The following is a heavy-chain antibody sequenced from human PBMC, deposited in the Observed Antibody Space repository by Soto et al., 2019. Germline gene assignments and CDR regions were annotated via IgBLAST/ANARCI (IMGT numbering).Heavy chain of an antibody. CDR1: GYALMSFA. J-gene: IGHJ6*04. D-gene: IGHD6-19*01. CDR3: ARVRAVAVHFLDV. V-gene: IGHV1-3*03. Sequence: ASVKVSCKASGYALMSFATHWVRQAPGQRLEWMGWINIGSENTEYYPEFQGRVTFTRNTSVSTAYMELSSLRSEDTAVYYCARVRAVAVHFLDVWGKGTTVTVSS. CDR2: INIGSENT.